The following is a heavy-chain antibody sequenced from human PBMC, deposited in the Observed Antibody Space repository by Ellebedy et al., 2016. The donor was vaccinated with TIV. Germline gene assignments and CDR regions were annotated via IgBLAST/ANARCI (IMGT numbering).Heavy chain of an antibody. Sequence: GESLKISXAASGFTFSSYSMNWVRQAPGKGLEWVSSISSSSSYIYYADSVKGRFTIFRDNAKNSLYLQMNSLRTEDTALYYCAKDINGYGSGSYPNLLGYYYYGMDVWGQGTTVTVSS. CDR1: GFTFSSYS. J-gene: IGHJ6*02. D-gene: IGHD3-10*01. V-gene: IGHV3-21*04. CDR3: AKDINGYGSGSYPNLLGYYYYGMDV. CDR2: ISSSSSYI.